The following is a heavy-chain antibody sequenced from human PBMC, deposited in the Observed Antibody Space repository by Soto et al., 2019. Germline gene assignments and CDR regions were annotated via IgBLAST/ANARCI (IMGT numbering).Heavy chain of an antibody. CDR2: ISSSGSTI. CDR1: GFTFSDYY. D-gene: IGHD6-19*01. Sequence: PGGSLILSCAASGFTFSDYYMSWIRQAPGKGLEWVSYISSSGSTIYYADSVKGRFTISRDNAKNSLYLQMNSLRAEDTAVYYCARSTQMYSSGWYVSYWGQGTLVTVSS. V-gene: IGHV3-11*01. J-gene: IGHJ4*02. CDR3: ARSTQMYSSGWYVSY.